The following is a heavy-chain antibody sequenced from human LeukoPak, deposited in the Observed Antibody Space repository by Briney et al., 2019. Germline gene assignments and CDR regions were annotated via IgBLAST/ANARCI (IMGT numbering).Heavy chain of an antibody. J-gene: IGHJ4*02. Sequence: AGTLRLTCEAPKFTLSTSAMSRVPKAPAKGLHCDSSISGNDAHTYYVDSVKGRFTISRDNSKNTLYLEMSSLRSDDTAVYYCAKESQTYYDIMTGYPNYYFDYWGQGTLVTVSS. CDR3: AKESQTYYDIMTGYPNYYFDY. D-gene: IGHD3-9*01. CDR1: KFTLSTSA. V-gene: IGHV3-23*01. CDR2: ISGNDAHT.